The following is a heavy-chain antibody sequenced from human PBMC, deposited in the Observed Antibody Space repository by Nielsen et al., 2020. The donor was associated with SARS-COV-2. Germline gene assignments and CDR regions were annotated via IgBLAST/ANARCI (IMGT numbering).Heavy chain of an antibody. J-gene: IGHJ6*02. Sequence: GSLRLSCAASGFTFSSYSMNWVRQAPGKGLEWVSSISSSSSYIYYADSVKGRFTISRDNAKNSLYLQMNSLRAEDTAVYYCARSLEDTAMVTGYYYYGMDVWGQGTTVTVSS. D-gene: IGHD5-18*01. CDR2: ISSSSSYI. V-gene: IGHV3-21*01. CDR3: ARSLEDTAMVTGYYYYGMDV. CDR1: GFTFSSYS.